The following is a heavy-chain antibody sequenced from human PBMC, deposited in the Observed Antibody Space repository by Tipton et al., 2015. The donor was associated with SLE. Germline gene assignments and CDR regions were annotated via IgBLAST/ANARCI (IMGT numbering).Heavy chain of an antibody. CDR1: GYTFTGYY. Sequence: QLVQSGPEVKKPGASVKVSCKASGYTFTGYYMHWVRQAPGQGLEWMGWINPNSGGTNYAQKFQGRVTMTRDTSISTAYMELSRLRSDDTAVYYCSRGPGRDGYRFTFDYWGQGTLVTVAS. CDR3: SRGPGRDGYRFTFDY. J-gene: IGHJ4*02. V-gene: IGHV1-2*02. D-gene: IGHD5-24*01. CDR2: INPNSGGT.